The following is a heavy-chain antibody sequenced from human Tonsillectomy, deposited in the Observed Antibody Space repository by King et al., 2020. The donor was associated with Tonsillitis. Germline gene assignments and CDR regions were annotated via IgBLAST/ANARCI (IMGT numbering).Heavy chain of an antibody. V-gene: IGHV3-21*01. CDR1: GFTFSSYS. J-gene: IGHJ5*02. Sequence: VQLVESGGGLVKPGGSLRLSCAASGFTFSSYSINWVRQAPGKGLEWVSSISSSSSYIYYADSVKGRFTISRDNAKNSLYLQMNSLRAEDTAVYYCARDPEFGAGGWFDPWGQGTLVTVSS. CDR3: ARDPEFGAGGWFDP. CDR2: ISSSSSYI. D-gene: IGHD3-10*01.